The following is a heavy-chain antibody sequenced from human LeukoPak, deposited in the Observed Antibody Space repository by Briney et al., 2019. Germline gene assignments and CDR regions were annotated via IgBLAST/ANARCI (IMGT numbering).Heavy chain of an antibody. CDR2: IIPIFGTA. V-gene: IGHV1-69*05. Sequence: ASVKVSCKASGGTFSSYAISWVRQDPGQGLEWMGGIIPIFGTANYAQKFQGRVTITTDESTSTAYMELSSLRSEDTAVYYCARGGGPYCSGGSCYNWFDPWGQGTLVTVSS. CDR3: ARGGGPYCSGGSCYNWFDP. CDR1: GGTFSSYA. J-gene: IGHJ5*02. D-gene: IGHD2-15*01.